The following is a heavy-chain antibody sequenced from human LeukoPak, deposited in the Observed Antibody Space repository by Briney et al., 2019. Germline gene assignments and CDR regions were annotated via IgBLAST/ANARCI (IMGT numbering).Heavy chain of an antibody. CDR2: INHSGST. CDR1: GGSFSGYY. J-gene: IGHJ6*03. V-gene: IGHV4-34*01. D-gene: IGHD3-9*01. Sequence: PSETLSLTCAVYGGSFSGYYWSWIRQPPGKGLEWIGEINHSGSTNYNPSLKSRVTISVDTSKNQFSLKLSSVTAADTAVYSCARDRTYYYDILTGPHLRFMDVWGKGTTVTISS. CDR3: ARDRTYYYDILTGPHLRFMDV.